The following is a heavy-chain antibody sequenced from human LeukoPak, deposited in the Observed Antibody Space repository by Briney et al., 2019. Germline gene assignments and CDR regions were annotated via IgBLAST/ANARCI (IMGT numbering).Heavy chain of an antibody. CDR2: INHSGST. J-gene: IGHJ4*02. CDR3: ARGRFRIMTH. CDR1: GGSFSGYY. D-gene: IGHD3-16*01. V-gene: IGHV4-34*01. Sequence: SETLSLTCAVYGGSFSGYYWSWIRQPTGKGLEWIGEINHSGSTNYNPSLKCRVTISVDTSKNQFSLKLSSVTAADTAVYYCARGRFRIMTHWGQGTLVTVSS.